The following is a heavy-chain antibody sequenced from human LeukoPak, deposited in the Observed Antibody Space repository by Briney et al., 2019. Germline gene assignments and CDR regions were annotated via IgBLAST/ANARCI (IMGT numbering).Heavy chain of an antibody. CDR2: ISGSGGST. Sequence: GGSLRLSCAASGFTFSSYAMSWVRQAPGKGLEWVSAISGSGGSTYYADSVKGRFTISRDNSKNTLYLQMNSLRAEDTAVYYCAKGIIGSYSSGSLVFDYWGQGALVTVSS. V-gene: IGHV3-23*01. CDR1: GFTFSSYA. CDR3: AKGIIGSYSSGSLVFDY. J-gene: IGHJ4*02. D-gene: IGHD6-19*01.